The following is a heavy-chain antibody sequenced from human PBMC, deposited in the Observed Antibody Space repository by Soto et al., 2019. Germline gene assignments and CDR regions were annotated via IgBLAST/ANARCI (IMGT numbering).Heavy chain of an antibody. CDR1: GFSFDDFT. J-gene: IGHJ4*01. Sequence: PGGSLRLSCAASGFSFDDFTMHWVRLVPGKGLQWVSYINWDGRIAMYADSVKGRFTISRDNTNNHLYLQMNSLRSDDTALYYCAKDEGAAVESPGDWGHGTLVTVSS. CDR3: AKDEGAAVESPGD. V-gene: IGHV3-43*01. D-gene: IGHD6-13*01. CDR2: INWDGRIA.